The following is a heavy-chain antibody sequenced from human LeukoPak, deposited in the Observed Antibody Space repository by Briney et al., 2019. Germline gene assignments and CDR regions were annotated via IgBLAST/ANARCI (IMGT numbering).Heavy chain of an antibody. J-gene: IGHJ4*02. Sequence: PSETLSLTCSVSGGAIRSSSYYWGWIRQPPGKGLEWLGTINYDGTTYYSTSLKSRVTISVDTSTNQLSLKLISVTAADTAVYYCARHSEYYSGSGSASGYFDYWGQGTLVTVSS. V-gene: IGHV4-39*01. D-gene: IGHD3-10*01. CDR3: ARHSEYYSGSGSASGYFDY. CDR2: INYDGTT. CDR1: GGAIRSSSYY.